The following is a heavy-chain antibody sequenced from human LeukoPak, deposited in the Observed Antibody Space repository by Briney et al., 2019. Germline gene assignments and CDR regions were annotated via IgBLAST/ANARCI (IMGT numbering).Heavy chain of an antibody. D-gene: IGHD3-9*01. CDR2: IIPILGIA. CDR1: GGTFSSYA. Sequence: ASVKVSCKASGGTFSSYAISWVRQAPGQGLEWMGRIIPILGIANYAQKFQGRDTITADKSTSTAYMELSSLRSEDTAVYYCARDLPYYDILTDDYWGQGTLVTVSS. V-gene: IGHV1-69*04. J-gene: IGHJ4*02. CDR3: ARDLPYYDILTDDY.